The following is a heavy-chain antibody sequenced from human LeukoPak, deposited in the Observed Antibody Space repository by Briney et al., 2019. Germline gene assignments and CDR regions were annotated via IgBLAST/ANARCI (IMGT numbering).Heavy chain of an antibody. CDR2: ISAYNGYT. CDR1: GYTFTGYY. D-gene: IGHD3-10*01. V-gene: IGHV1-18*04. CDR3: ARDYGSGSYSSGFDY. J-gene: IGHJ4*02. Sequence: ASVKVSCKASGYTFTGYYMHWVRQAPGQGLEWMGWISAYNGYTHFAQKFQGRVTMTTDTSTSTAYMELRSLRSDDTAVYYCARDYGSGSYSSGFDYWGQGTLVTVSS.